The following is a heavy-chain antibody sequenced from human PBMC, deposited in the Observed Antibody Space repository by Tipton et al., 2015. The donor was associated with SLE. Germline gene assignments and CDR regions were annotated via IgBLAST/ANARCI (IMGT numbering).Heavy chain of an antibody. CDR1: GGSFSGYY. D-gene: IGHD3-10*01. J-gene: IGHJ5*02. V-gene: IGHV4-34*01. Sequence: LRLSCAVYGGSFSGYYWSWIRQPPGKGLEWIGEINYSGSTNYNPSLKSRVTISVDTSKNQFSLKLSSVTAADTAVYYCASQTLWFGEYPWGQGTLVTVSS. CDR2: INYSGST. CDR3: ASQTLWFGEYP.